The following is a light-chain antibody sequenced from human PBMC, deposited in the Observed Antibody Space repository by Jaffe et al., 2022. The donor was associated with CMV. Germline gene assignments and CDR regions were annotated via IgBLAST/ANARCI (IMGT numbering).Light chain of an antibody. J-gene: IGKJ4*01. V-gene: IGKV1-9*01. CDR1: QGISYY. CDR2: AAS. CDR3: QQLDSFPLT. Sequence: IQLTQSPSSLSASVGDRVTITCRASQGISYYLAWYQQKAGKAPKLLIYAASALHSGVPSRFSGSGSGTEFTLTISSLQAEDFATYYCQQLDSFPLTFGGGTKVEI.